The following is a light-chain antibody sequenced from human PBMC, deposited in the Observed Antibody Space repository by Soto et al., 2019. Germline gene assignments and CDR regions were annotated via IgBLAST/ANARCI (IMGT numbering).Light chain of an antibody. V-gene: IGKV3-11*01. CDR3: QQRSDWPLT. CDR2: DAS. Sequence: EIVLTQSPATLSLSPGERATLSCRASQSVSGYLAWYQQKPGQAPRLLIYDASNRATGIPVRFSGSGSGTDFPLTISSLEPEDFAVYYCQQRSDWPLTFGPGTKVDIK. CDR1: QSVSGY. J-gene: IGKJ3*01.